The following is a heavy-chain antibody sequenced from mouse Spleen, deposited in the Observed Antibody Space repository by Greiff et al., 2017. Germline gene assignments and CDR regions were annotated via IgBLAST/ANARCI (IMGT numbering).Heavy chain of an antibody. D-gene: IGHD1-2*01. CDR2: IYPGDGDT. V-gene: IGHV1-82*01. Sequence: VQLQQSGPELVKPGASVKISCKASGYAFSSYWMNWVKQRPGKGLEWIGRIYPGDGDTNYNGKFKGKATLTADKSSSTVYMQLSSLTSEDSAVYFCSRDYGGGYFDYWGQGTTLTVSS. J-gene: IGHJ2*01. CDR1: GYAFSSYW. CDR3: SRDYGGGYFDY.